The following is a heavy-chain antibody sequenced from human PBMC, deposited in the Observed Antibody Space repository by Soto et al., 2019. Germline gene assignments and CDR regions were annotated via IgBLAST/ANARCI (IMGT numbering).Heavy chain of an antibody. V-gene: IGHV4-39*01. CDR2: IYYSGST. D-gene: IGHD3-22*01. CDR3: ARHGDYYDSSGSLGGTFDY. CDR1: GGSISSSSYY. Sequence: PSETLSLTCTVSGGSISSSSYYWGWIRQPPGKGLEWIGSIYYSGSTHYNPSLKSRVTISVDTSKNQFSLKLSSVTAADTAVYYCARHGDYYDSSGSLGGTFDYWGQGTLVTVSS. J-gene: IGHJ4*02.